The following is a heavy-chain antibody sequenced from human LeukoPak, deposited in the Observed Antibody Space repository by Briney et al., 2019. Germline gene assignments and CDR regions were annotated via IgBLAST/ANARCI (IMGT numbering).Heavy chain of an antibody. CDR2: INTNTGNP. J-gene: IGHJ6*03. V-gene: IGHV7-4-1*02. D-gene: IGHD4-23*01. Sequence: GASVKVSCKASGYTFTSYAMNCVRQAPVQGLEWMGWINTNTGNPTYAQGFTGRFVFSLDTSVSTAYLQINTLKAEDTAVYYCARPELRWSAYNYMDVWGKGTTVTVSS. CDR1: GYTFTSYA. CDR3: ARPELRWSAYNYMDV.